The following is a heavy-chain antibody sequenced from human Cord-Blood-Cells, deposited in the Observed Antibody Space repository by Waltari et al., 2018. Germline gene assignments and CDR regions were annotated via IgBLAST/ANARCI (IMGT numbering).Heavy chain of an antibody. D-gene: IGHD7-27*01. V-gene: IGHV1-69*09. J-gene: IGHJ2*01. CDR2: IIPILGIA. Sequence: QVQLVQSGAEVKKPGSSVKVSCKASGGTFSSYAISWVRQAPGQGLEWMGRIIPILGIANYAQKFQGRVTITADKSTSTAYMELSSLRSEDTAVYYCARGKKWGSRWYFDLWGRGTLVTVSS. CDR1: GGTFSSYA. CDR3: ARGKKWGSRWYFDL.